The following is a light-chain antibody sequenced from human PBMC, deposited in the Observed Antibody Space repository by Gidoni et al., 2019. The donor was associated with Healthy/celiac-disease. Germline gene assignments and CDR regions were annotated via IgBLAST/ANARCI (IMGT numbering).Light chain of an antibody. Sequence: DIQMTQSPSSLSASVGDRVTITCQASQDISNYLNWYQQKPGKAPKLLIYDASNLETGVPSRFSGSGSGTDFTFTISSLQPEDIATYYCQQYDNLLHGYTFGQGTKLEIK. CDR3: QQYDNLLHGYT. J-gene: IGKJ2*01. CDR2: DAS. CDR1: QDISNY. V-gene: IGKV1-33*01.